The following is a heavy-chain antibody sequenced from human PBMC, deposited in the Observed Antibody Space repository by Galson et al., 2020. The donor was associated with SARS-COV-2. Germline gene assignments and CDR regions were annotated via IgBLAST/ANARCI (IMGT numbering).Heavy chain of an antibody. V-gene: IGHV3-30*04. CDR3: ARDVSGGASDI. CDR2: ISHDGRIE. D-gene: IGHD1-26*01. J-gene: IGHJ3*02. Sequence: QLGESLKISCAASGLTFTNYAIHWVRQAPGKGLEWVAVISHDGRIEVYADSVKGRFTISRDNSENMLFLQMDSLRADDTAVYYCARDVSGGASDIWGQGTMVTVSS. CDR1: GLTFTNYA.